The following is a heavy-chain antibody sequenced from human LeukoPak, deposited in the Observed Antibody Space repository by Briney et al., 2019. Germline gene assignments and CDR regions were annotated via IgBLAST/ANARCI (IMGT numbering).Heavy chain of an antibody. CDR2: INPNDGDT. Sequence: ASVKVSCKASGYTYTDYYMHWVRQAPGQGFEWMGWINPNDGDTNYAQKFQGRVTMTRDTSISTAHMEVSRLRSDDTAVYYCARANFLYCSSSTCLFDYWGQGTLVTVSS. CDR3: ARANFLYCSSSTCLFDY. CDR1: GYTYTDYY. V-gene: IGHV1-2*02. D-gene: IGHD2-2*01. J-gene: IGHJ4*02.